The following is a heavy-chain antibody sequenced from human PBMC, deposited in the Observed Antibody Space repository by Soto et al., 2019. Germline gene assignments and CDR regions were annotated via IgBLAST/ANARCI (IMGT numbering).Heavy chain of an antibody. D-gene: IGHD7-27*01. V-gene: IGHV4-4*02. CDR1: GDSITTYKW. CDR3: ATCQLGEYYYAMDI. J-gene: IGHJ6*02. Sequence: TSETLSLTCGVSGDSITTYKWWTWVRQTPGKGLEWIGEIYDSGNTRYNPSLKSRVTISKDTSKNELSLKLNSVTVADTAVYYCATCQLGEYYYAMDIWGQGTTVTVSS. CDR2: IYDSGNT.